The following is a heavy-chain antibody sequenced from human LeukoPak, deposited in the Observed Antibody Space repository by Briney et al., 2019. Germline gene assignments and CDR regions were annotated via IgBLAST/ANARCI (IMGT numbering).Heavy chain of an antibody. CDR1: GDSISSGDYY. CDR2: IYYSGST. D-gene: IGHD6-13*01. V-gene: IGHV4-31*03. Sequence: PSETLSLTCTVSGDSISSGDYYWTWIRQHPGKGLDWIGCIYYSGSTYYNLSLKSRVIISADTSKNHFSLKLSSVTAADTAVYYCARVREATIAPFFDYWGQGILVTVYS. J-gene: IGHJ4*02. CDR3: ARVREATIAPFFDY.